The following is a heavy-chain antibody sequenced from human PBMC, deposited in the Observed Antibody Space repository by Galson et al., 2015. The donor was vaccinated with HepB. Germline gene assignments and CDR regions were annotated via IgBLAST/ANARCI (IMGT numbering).Heavy chain of an antibody. Sequence: SVKVSCKVSGYTLTELSMHWVRQAPGKGLEWMGGFDPEDGETIYAQKFQGRVTMTEDTSTDTAYMELSSLRSEDTAVYYCAAMVREWVRYYFDYWGQGTLVTVSS. CDR3: AAMVREWVRYYFDY. CDR2: FDPEDGET. V-gene: IGHV1-24*01. J-gene: IGHJ4*02. CDR1: GYTLTELS. D-gene: IGHD3-10*01.